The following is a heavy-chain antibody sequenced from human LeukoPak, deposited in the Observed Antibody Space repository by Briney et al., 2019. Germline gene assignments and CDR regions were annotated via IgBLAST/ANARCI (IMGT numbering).Heavy chain of an antibody. CDR3: ARDPAPQGWFDS. CDR2: INTEGTGT. V-gene: IGHV3-74*01. J-gene: IGHJ5*01. Sequence: GGSLRLSCAASGFTLSTYWMHWVRQGPGKGLVWVARINTEGTGTAYADSVKGRFTISRDNAKNILYLQMNSLRAEDTAVYHCARDPAPQGWFDSWGQGTLVTVSS. CDR1: GFTLSTYW.